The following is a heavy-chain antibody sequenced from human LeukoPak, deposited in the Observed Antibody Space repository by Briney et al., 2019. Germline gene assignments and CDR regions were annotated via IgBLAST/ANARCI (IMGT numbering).Heavy chain of an antibody. V-gene: IGHV4-39*01. Sequence: PSETLSLTCTVSGGSIISSDYHWGWVRQPPGKGLEWIGTISYSGNTDYNPSLRSRVTISVDTSNNQFSLRLGSVTAAGTAVYYCASGTGLEYWGQGTLVTVSS. D-gene: IGHD6-19*01. J-gene: IGHJ4*02. CDR2: ISYSGNT. CDR3: ASGTGLEY. CDR1: GGSIISSDYH.